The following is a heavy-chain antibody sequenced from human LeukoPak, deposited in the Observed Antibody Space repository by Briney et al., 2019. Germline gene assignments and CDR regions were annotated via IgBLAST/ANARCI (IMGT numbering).Heavy chain of an antibody. D-gene: IGHD3-22*01. Sequence: ASVKVSCKASGYTFTSYGISWVRQAPGQGLEWMGWISAYNGNTNYAQKLQGRVTMTTDTSTSTAYMELRSLRSDDTAVYYCARDCGSYDSSEPDYWGQGTLVTVSS. CDR3: ARDCGSYDSSEPDY. V-gene: IGHV1-18*01. CDR2: ISAYNGNT. J-gene: IGHJ4*02. CDR1: GYTFTSYG.